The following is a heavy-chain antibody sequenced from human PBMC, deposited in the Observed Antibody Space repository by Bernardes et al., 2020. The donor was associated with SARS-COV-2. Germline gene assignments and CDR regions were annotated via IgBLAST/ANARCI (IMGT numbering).Heavy chain of an antibody. Sequence: ASMKVSCRASGYTFTDYYIHWVRQAPGQGLEWMGWINPDSGGTNYAQKFQGRVTMTRDTSINTAYMDLSGLTSDDTAVYYCARDLRVAPVWGQGTKVTVSS. J-gene: IGHJ6*02. D-gene: IGHD3-3*01. V-gene: IGHV1-2*02. CDR1: GYTFTDYY. CDR3: ARDLRVAPV. CDR2: INPDSGGT.